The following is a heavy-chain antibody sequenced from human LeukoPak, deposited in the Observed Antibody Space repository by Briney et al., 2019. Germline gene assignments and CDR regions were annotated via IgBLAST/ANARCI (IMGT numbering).Heavy chain of an antibody. CDR2: ISSSSSYI. CDR1: GFTFSSYS. CDR3: ARVRGGDSGAFDI. Sequence: PGGSLRLSCAASGFTFSSYSMNWVRQAPWKGLEWVSTISSSSSYIYYADSVKGRFTISRDNAKNSLYLQMNSLRAEDTAVYYCARVRGGDSGAFDIWGQGTMVTVSS. J-gene: IGHJ3*02. V-gene: IGHV3-21*01. D-gene: IGHD2-21*01.